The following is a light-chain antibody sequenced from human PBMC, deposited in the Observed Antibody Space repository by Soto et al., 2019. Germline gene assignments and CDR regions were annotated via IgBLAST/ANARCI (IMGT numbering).Light chain of an antibody. V-gene: IGKV3-20*01. J-gene: IGKJ3*01. CDR1: QSVSSSY. CDR3: QQYGSSPR. Sequence: EIGLTQSPGTLSLSPGERATLSCRASQSVSSSYLAWYQQKPGQAPRLLIYGASSRATGIPDRFSGSGSGTDFTLTISLLEPEDFAVYYCQQYGSSPRFGPGTKVYIK. CDR2: GAS.